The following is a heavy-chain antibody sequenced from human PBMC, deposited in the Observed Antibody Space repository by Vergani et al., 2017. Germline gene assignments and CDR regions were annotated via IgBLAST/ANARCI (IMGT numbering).Heavy chain of an antibody. CDR2: IYYSEKK. V-gene: IGHV4-39*07. Sequence: QLQLQESVPGLVKPSETLSLTCTVSGCSITYFAFYWGWIRQSPGKGLAWIGSIYYSEKKFYQPSLESRVTLSMDTTTNQFSLRLTSVTAAASAIYYCAGYTHSWQRADRLGQGLLVSVSS. J-gene: IGHJ5*02. CDR1: GCSITYFAFY. D-gene: IGHD6-13*01. CDR3: AGYTHSWQRADR.